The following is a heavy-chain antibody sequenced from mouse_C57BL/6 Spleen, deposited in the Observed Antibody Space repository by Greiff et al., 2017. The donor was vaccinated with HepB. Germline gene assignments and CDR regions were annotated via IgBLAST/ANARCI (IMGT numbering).Heavy chain of an antibody. CDR3: ARPFYPSYYFDY. J-gene: IGHJ2*01. D-gene: IGHD2-1*01. CDR2: INPYNGGT. V-gene: IGHV1-19*01. Sequence: EVKLMESGPVLVKPGASVKMSCKASGYTFTDYYMNWVKQSHGKSLEWIGVINPYNGGTSYNQKFKGKATLTVDKSSSTAYMELNSLTSEDSAVYYCARPFYPSYYFDYWGQGTTLTVSS. CDR1: GYTFTDYY.